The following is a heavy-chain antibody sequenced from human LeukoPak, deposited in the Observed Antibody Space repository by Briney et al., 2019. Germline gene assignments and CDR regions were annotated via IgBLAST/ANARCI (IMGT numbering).Heavy chain of an antibody. CDR3: AKNSGGSCYSAFDY. CDR1: GFTLSSHW. Sequence: PGGSLRLSCVASGFTLSSHWMSWVRQAPGKGLEWVSSICGSDESTYYADFVKGRFTISRDNSNNALYLQMISLRAEDTAVYYCAKNSGGSCYSAFDYWGQGTLVTVSS. J-gene: IGHJ4*02. V-gene: IGHV3-23*01. D-gene: IGHD2-15*01. CDR2: ICGSDEST.